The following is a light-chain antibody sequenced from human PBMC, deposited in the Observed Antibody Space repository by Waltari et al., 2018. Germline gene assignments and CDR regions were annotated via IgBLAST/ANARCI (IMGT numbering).Light chain of an antibody. CDR1: QRIRNY. CDR3: QQSYSTPIT. CDR2: AAS. V-gene: IGKV1-39*01. Sequence: DIQMTQSPSSLSASVGDRVTITCRASQRIRNYLNWYQQKPGKAPKLLIYAASSLQGGVPSRFSGSGSGTDFTLTISSLQPDDFATYYCQQSYSTPITFGQGTRLEIK. J-gene: IGKJ5*01.